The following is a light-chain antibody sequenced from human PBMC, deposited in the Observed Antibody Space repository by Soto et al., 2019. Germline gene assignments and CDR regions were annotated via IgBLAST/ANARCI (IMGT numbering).Light chain of an antibody. Sequence: QSALTQPPSESGSRGQSVTISCTGTSSDVGGYNYVSWYQQHPGKAPKLMIYEVSKRPSGVPDRCSGSKSGNTASLTVSGLQADDEADYYCSSYAGSNKSVFGTGSKLTVL. J-gene: IGLJ1*01. CDR2: EVS. V-gene: IGLV2-8*01. CDR3: SSYAGSNKSV. CDR1: SSDVGGYNY.